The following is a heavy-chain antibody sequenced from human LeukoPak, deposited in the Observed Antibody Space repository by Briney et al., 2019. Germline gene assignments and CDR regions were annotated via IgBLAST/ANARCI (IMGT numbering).Heavy chain of an antibody. V-gene: IGHV5-51*01. CDR3: ATRSSGYYDIFDY. J-gene: IGHJ4*02. D-gene: IGHD3-22*01. Sequence: GESLKISCRGSGYSFTSYWIGWVRQMPGKGLEWMGIIYPGDSDTRYSPSFQGQVTISADKSISTAYLQWSSLKASDTAMYYCATRSSGYYDIFDYWGQGTLVTVSS. CDR1: GYSFTSYW. CDR2: IYPGDSDT.